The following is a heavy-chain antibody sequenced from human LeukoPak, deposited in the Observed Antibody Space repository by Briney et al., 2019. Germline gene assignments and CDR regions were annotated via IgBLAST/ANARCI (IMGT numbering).Heavy chain of an antibody. Sequence: SETLSLTCAVSGGSMRNYYWSWIRQPPGKGLEWIGYTYDSGSSSYNPSLRSRVSISIDTSKYQFSLNLSSVTAADTAVYYCARGWASSWYYDFWGQGTLVTVSS. D-gene: IGHD2-2*01. V-gene: IGHV4-59*01. CDR1: GGSMRNYY. CDR2: TYDSGSS. J-gene: IGHJ4*02. CDR3: ARGWASSWYYDF.